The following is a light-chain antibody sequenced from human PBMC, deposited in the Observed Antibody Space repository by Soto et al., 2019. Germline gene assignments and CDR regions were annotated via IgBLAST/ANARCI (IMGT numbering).Light chain of an antibody. CDR3: QQRSTWPIT. CDR1: QSVSSY. Sequence: EIVLTQSPATLSLSPGERVTLSCRASQSVSSYLAWYQQKPGQAPRLLIYDASNRATGIPARFSGSGSGTDFTLNISSLEPEDFAVYYCQQRSTWPITFGQGTRLEIK. V-gene: IGKV3-11*01. J-gene: IGKJ5*01. CDR2: DAS.